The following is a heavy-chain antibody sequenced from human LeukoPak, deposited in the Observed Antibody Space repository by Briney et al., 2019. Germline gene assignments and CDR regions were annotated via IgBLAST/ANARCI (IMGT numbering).Heavy chain of an antibody. V-gene: IGHV3-23*01. CDR1: GFTFSGSA. J-gene: IGHJ5*02. CDR3: TKGSWLDN. CDR2: ISYSGANS. Sequence: GGSLRLSCAASGFTFSGSAMSWVRQAPGEGLEWVSLISYSGANSYYTDSVRGRFTISRDDSKNTLYLQMNNLRAEDTALYFCTKGSWLDNWGPGTLVTVSS.